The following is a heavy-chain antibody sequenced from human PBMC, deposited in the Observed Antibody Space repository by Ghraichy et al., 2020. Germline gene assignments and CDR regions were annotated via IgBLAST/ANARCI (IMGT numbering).Heavy chain of an antibody. CDR2: ISGSGGST. Sequence: GGSLRLSCAASGFTFSSYAMSWVRQAPGKGLEWVSAISGSGGSTYYADSVKGRLTISRDNSKNTLYLQMNSLRAEDTAVYYCAKLGGLGQQLDWFDPWGQGTLVTVSS. D-gene: IGHD6-13*01. CDR3: AKLGGLGQQLDWFDP. V-gene: IGHV3-23*01. CDR1: GFTFSSYA. J-gene: IGHJ5*02.